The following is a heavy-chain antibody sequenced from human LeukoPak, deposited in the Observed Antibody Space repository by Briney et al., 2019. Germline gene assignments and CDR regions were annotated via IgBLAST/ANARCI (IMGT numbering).Heavy chain of an antibody. CDR3: ATYNWQYEADY. CDR2: ISPDGKDT. V-gene: IGHV3-74*01. D-gene: IGHD1-20*01. CDR1: GFTFSNYW. Sequence: GGSLRLSCAASGFTFSNYWMYWVRQVPGKGLVWVSRISPDGKDTSNADSVKGRFTISRDNAKNTLYLQMNSLRAEDTAVYYCATYNWQYEADYWGQGTLVTVSS. J-gene: IGHJ4*02.